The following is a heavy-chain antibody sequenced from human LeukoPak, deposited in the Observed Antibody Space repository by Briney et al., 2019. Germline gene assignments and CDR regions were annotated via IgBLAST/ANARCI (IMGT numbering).Heavy chain of an antibody. D-gene: IGHD6-13*01. CDR3: ARRGRGAAAGLDS. V-gene: IGHV4-59*08. CDR1: GGSISSYY. Sequence: PSETLSLTCTVSGGSISSYYWSWIRQPPGKGLEWIGYIYYSGSTNYNPSLKSRVTISVDTSKNQFSLKLSSVTAADTAVYYCARRGRGAAAGLDSGGQGTLVTVST. J-gene: IGHJ4*02. CDR2: IYYSGST.